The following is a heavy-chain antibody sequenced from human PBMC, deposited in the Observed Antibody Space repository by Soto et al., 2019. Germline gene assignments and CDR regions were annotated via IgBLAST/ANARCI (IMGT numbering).Heavy chain of an antibody. CDR3: ARFRIKDTAMVTGYYYYYGMDV. CDR1: GGTFSSYA. J-gene: IGHJ6*02. V-gene: IGHV1-69*13. D-gene: IGHD5-18*01. Sequence: GPSVKVSFKPSGGTFSSYAISWVRQAPGQGLEWMGGVIPIFGTANYAQKFQGRVTITANESTSTAYMELSSLRSEDTAVYYCARFRIKDTAMVTGYYYYYGMDVWGQGTTVTVSS. CDR2: VIPIFGTA.